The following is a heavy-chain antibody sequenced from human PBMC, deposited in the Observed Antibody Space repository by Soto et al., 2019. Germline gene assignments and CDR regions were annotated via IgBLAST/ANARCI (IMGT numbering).Heavy chain of an antibody. CDR3: ANLRHGMDV. J-gene: IGHJ6*02. D-gene: IGHD6-6*01. Sequence: PGWSLRLACAASVFTFISYAMSWVRQAPGKGLEWVSAISGSGGSTYYADSVKGRFTISRDNSKNTLYLQMNSLRAEDTAVYYCANLRHGMDVWGQGTTVTVSS. CDR2: ISGSGGST. CDR1: VFTFISYA. V-gene: IGHV3-23*01.